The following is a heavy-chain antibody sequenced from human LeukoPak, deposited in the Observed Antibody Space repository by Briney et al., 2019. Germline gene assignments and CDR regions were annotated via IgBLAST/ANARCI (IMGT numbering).Heavy chain of an antibody. D-gene: IGHD1-7*01. CDR2: INQDGSGK. V-gene: IGHV3-7*01. Sequence: GGSPRLSCAASGFTFSNYWLSWVRQAPGKGLEWVSNINQDGSGKYYVDSVKGRFTISRDNAKNSLYLQMNSLSAEDTAMFYCAREVMRNSIDLRGQGTMVTVSS. CDR3: AREVMRNSIDL. CDR1: GFTFSNYW. J-gene: IGHJ3*01.